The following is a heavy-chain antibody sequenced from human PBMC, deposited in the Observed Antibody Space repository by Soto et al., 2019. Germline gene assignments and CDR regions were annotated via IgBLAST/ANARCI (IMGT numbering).Heavy chain of an antibody. CDR3: ARHPTVTEYYFDY. CDR1: GGSISSYY. J-gene: IGHJ4*02. Sequence: PSETLSLTCTVSGGSISSYYWSWIRQPPGKGLELIGYIYCSGSTNYNPSLKSRVTISVDTSKNQFSLKLSSVTSADTAVYYCARHPTVTEYYFDYWGQGTLVNVPP. CDR2: IYCSGST. V-gene: IGHV4-59*08. D-gene: IGHD4-17*01.